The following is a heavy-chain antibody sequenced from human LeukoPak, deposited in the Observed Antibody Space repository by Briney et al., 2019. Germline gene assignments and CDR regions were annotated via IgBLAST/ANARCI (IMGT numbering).Heavy chain of an antibody. CDR2: ISSSGST. Sequence: SETLSLTCTVSVDSISSGDYYWSWIRQPAGKGLEWIGRISSSGSTNYNPSLKSRVTISVDTSKNQFSLKLSSVTAADTAVYYCARDVGATPGYFDYWGQGTLVTVSS. CDR1: VDSISSGDYY. CDR3: ARDVGATPGYFDY. J-gene: IGHJ4*02. V-gene: IGHV4-61*02. D-gene: IGHD1-26*01.